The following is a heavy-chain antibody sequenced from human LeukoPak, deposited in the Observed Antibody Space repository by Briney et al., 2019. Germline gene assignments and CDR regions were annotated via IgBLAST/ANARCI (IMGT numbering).Heavy chain of an antibody. V-gene: IGHV3-23*01. J-gene: IGHJ4*02. D-gene: IGHD4-23*01. CDR3: VRGLRWYPAIDY. CDR2: ISGSGATT. Sequence: PGGSLRLFCEASGFTFSSYAMNWVRQAPGKGLEWVSSISGSGATTSYAASVEGRFTISRDISKNTLYLQMNSLRAEDTAVYYCVRGLRWYPAIDYWGQGTLVTVSS. CDR1: GFTFSSYA.